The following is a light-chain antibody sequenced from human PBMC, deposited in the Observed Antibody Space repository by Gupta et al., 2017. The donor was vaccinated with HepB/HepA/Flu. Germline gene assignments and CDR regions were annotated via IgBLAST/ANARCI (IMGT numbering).Light chain of an antibody. CDR1: QGVSSSN. V-gene: IGKV3-20*01. CDR3: QQYGSSPIT. CDR2: GAS. Sequence: EIVLTQSPGTLSLSPGERATLSCRASQGVSSSNLAWYQQKPGQAPRPLIYGASSRATGIPDRFSGSGSGTDFTLTISGLEPEDFAVYYCQQYGSSPITFGQGTRLEIK. J-gene: IGKJ5*01.